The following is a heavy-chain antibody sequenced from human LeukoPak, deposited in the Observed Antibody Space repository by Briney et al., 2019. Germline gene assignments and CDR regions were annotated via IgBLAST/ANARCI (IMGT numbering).Heavy chain of an antibody. D-gene: IGHD5-24*01. V-gene: IGHV3-48*01. CDR3: ARDVWLATSDY. CDR2: ISSSSSTI. J-gene: IGHJ4*02. Sequence: GGSLRLSCAASGFTFSSYSMNWVRQAPGKGLEWVSYISSSSSTIYYADSVKGRFTISRDNAKNSLYLQMNSLRAEDTAVYYCARDVWLATSDYWGQGTLVTVSS. CDR1: GFTFSSYS.